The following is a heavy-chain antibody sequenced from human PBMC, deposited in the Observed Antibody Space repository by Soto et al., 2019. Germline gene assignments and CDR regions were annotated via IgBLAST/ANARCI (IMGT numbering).Heavy chain of an antibody. CDR3: AKDRDPDGIWTFDS. D-gene: IGHD3-9*01. V-gene: IGHV3-33*06. J-gene: IGHJ5*01. CDR1: GFTFSSHG. Sequence: GSLRLSCEASGFTFSSHGMHWVRQAPGKGLEWVAIIWYDGSNKYYADFVKGRFTISRDNSKDMLFLQMSSLRVDDTAVYYCAKDRDPDGIWTFDSWGQGTLVTVSS. CDR2: IWYDGSNK.